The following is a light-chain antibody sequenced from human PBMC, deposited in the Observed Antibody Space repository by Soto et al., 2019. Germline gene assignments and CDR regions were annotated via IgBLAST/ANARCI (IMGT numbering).Light chain of an antibody. CDR2: DVT. V-gene: IGLV2-14*01. CDR3: CSYATSSPYV. Sequence: QSVLTQPASVSGSPGQSITISCTGTSSDIGGYNYVSWYQQHPGKVPKLMIYDVTNRPSGVSNRFSGSKSGDTASLTISDLQAEDEADYYCCSYATSSPYVFGTGTKLTVL. J-gene: IGLJ1*01. CDR1: SSDIGGYNY.